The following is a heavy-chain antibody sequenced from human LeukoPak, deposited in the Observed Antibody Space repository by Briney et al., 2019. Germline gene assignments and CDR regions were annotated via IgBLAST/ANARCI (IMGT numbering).Heavy chain of an antibody. CDR1: GFTFSSYG. V-gene: IGHV3-30*02. CDR3: ASGGGARYCSSTSCYTEGDY. Sequence: GGSLRLSCAASGFTFSSYGMHWVRQAPGKGLEWVAFIRYDGSNKYYADSVKGRFTISRENSKNTLYLQMNSLRAEDTAVYYCASGGGARYCSSTSCYTEGDYWGQGTLVTVSS. CDR2: IRYDGSNK. J-gene: IGHJ4*02. D-gene: IGHD2-2*02.